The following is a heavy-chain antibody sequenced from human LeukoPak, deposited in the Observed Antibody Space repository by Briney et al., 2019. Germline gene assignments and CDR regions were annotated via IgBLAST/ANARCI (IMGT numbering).Heavy chain of an antibody. D-gene: IGHD5-18*01. CDR2: IYYSGST. CDR3: ARASDTAMVHFDY. V-gene: IGHV4-31*03. J-gene: IGHJ4*02. CDR1: GGSISSGGYY. Sequence: SETLSLTCTVSGGSISSGGYYWSWIRQHPGKGLEWIGYIYYSGSTYYNPSLKSRVTISVDTSKNQFSLKLSSVTAADTAVYYCARASDTAMVHFDYWGQGTLVTVSS.